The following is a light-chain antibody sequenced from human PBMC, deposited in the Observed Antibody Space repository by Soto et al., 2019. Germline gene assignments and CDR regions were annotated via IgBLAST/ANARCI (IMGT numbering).Light chain of an antibody. V-gene: IGKV1-27*01. CDR2: AAS. Sequence: DIQMTQSPSSLSASVGDRVTITCRASQGISSYLACYQQKPGKVPKLLICAASTLHSGVPSRFSGSGSGTDFTLTVSSLQPEDFATYYCHQSYDIPTFGQGTRLEIK. J-gene: IGKJ5*01. CDR1: QGISSY. CDR3: HQSYDIPT.